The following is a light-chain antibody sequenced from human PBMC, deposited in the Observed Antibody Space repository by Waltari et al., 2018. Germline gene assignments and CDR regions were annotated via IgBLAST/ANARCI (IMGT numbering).Light chain of an antibody. CDR2: WAS. CDR3: QQYSSGLT. V-gene: IGKV4-1*01. J-gene: IGKJ4*01. CDR1: RSVLYTSNNKNY. Sequence: DIVMTQSPDSLAVPLGERATITCKSSRSVLYTSNNKNYLTWYQQRPGQPPRMLIYWASTRESGVPDRFSGSGSGTDFTLTISSLQAEDVAVYYCQQYSSGLTFGGGTKVEIK.